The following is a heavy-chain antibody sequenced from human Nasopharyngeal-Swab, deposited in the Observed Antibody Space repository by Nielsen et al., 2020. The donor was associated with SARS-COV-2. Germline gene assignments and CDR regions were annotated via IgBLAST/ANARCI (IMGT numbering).Heavy chain of an antibody. Sequence: GGSLRLSCAASGFTFSSYWVHWVRQAPGKGLEWVAITSYQGSNTYYADSVRGRFTISRDNSKNTLYLQMNSLRAEDTAMYYCAKTSYEVLYQGLVDYWGQGTLVTVSS. CDR2: TSYQGSNT. CDR1: GFTFSSYW. V-gene: IGHV3-30*18. CDR3: AKTSYEVLYQGLVDY. D-gene: IGHD2-2*02. J-gene: IGHJ4*02.